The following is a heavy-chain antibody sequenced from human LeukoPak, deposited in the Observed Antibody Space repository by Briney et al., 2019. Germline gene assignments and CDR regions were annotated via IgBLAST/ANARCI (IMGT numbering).Heavy chain of an antibody. CDR3: ARVVTPRYCSTTSCYWKGWFDP. V-gene: IGHV1-2*02. Sequence: AAVKVSCKASGYTFTGYYMHWVRQAPGQGLEWMGWINPNSGGTNYAQKFQGRVAMTRDTSISTAYMELSRLRSDDTAVYYCARVVTPRYCSTTSCYWKGWFDPWGQGTLVTVSS. D-gene: IGHD2-2*01. J-gene: IGHJ5*02. CDR2: INPNSGGT. CDR1: GYTFTGYY.